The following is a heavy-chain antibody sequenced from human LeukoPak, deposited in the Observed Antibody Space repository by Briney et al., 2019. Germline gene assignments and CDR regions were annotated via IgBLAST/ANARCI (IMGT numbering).Heavy chain of an antibody. CDR3: ARASYGSGSFYYYMDV. D-gene: IGHD3-10*01. CDR2: INWNGGST. Sequence: GGSLRLSCAASGFTFDDYGMSWVRQAPGKGLEWVSGINWNGGSTGYADSVKGRFTISRDNAKNSLYLQMNSLRAEDTALYYCARASYGSGSFYYYMDVWGKGTTVTASS. J-gene: IGHJ6*03. V-gene: IGHV3-20*04. CDR1: GFTFDDYG.